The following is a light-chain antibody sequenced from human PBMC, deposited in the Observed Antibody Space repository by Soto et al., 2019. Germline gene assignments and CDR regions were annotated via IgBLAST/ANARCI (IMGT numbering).Light chain of an antibody. J-gene: IGKJ1*01. CDR1: QSVSSSY. Sequence: EIVLTQSPGTLSLSPGERATLSCRASQSVSSSYLAWYQQKPGQAPRLLIYGASSRATGIPDRFSGSGSGTDFTLTISRLEPEDFAEYYCQQYGSSPWTFGQGNKVEIK. CDR2: GAS. V-gene: IGKV3-20*01. CDR3: QQYGSSPWT.